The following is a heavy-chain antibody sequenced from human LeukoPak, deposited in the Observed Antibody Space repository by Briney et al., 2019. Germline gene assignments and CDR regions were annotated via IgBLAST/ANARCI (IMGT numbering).Heavy chain of an antibody. CDR3: ARVSARGWYGDY. D-gene: IGHD6-19*01. CDR1: GYTFTSYD. J-gene: IGHJ4*02. Sequence: ASVKVSCKXSGYTFTSYDINWVRQATGQGLEWMGWMNPNSGNTGYAQKFQGRVTMTRNTSISTAYMELSSLRSEDTAVYYCARVSARGWYGDYWGQGTLVTVSS. CDR2: MNPNSGNT. V-gene: IGHV1-8*01.